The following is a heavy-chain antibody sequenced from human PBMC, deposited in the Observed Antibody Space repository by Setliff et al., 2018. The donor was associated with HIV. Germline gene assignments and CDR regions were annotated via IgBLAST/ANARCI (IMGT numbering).Heavy chain of an antibody. CDR2: IDPSGIIR. V-gene: IGHV3-74*01. D-gene: IGHD1-26*01. CDR3: TRTVGLPFGTFDH. Sequence: PGGSLRLSCAASGFIVSSNYMNWVRQAPGKGLEWVSRIDPSGIIRTHVDSVKGRFTISRDNARSTLFLEMESLRVDDTALYYCTRTVGLPFGTFDHWGQGALVTVSS. J-gene: IGHJ4*02. CDR1: GFIVSSNY.